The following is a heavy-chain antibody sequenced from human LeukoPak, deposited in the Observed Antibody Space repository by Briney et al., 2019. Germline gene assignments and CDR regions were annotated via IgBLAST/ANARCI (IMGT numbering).Heavy chain of an antibody. J-gene: IGHJ4*02. Sequence: PGGSLRLSCAASGFTFSSYSMNWVRQAPGKGLEWVSGISWNSGSIGYADSVKGRFTISRDNAKNSLYLQMNSLRAEDTALYYCAKAIAVAGTGFDYWGQGTLVTVSS. CDR2: ISWNSGSI. CDR1: GFTFSSYS. D-gene: IGHD6-19*01. CDR3: AKAIAVAGTGFDY. V-gene: IGHV3-9*01.